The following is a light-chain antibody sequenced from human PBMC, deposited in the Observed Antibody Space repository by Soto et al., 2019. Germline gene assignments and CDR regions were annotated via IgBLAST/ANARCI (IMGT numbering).Light chain of an antibody. CDR2: AAS. V-gene: IGKV1-8*01. J-gene: IGKJ1*01. CDR1: QGIGSY. Sequence: AIRMTQSPSSFSASTGDIVTITFRASQGIGSYLAWYQQKPGKAPKLLIYAASTLQSGVPSRFSGSGSGTDFTLTISCLQSEDFATYYCQQYYSYPWTFGQGTKVDIK. CDR3: QQYYSYPWT.